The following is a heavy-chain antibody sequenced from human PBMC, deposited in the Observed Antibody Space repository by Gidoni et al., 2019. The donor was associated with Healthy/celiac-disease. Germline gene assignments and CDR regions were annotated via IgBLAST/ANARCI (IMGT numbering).Heavy chain of an antibody. CDR2: IYYSGST. CDR1: GGSISSYY. V-gene: IGHV4-59*01. J-gene: IGHJ4*02. D-gene: IGHD6-25*01. Sequence: QVQLQESGPGLVKPSETLSLTCTVSGGSISSYYWSWLRQHPGKGLEWIGYIYYSGSTNYNPSLKSRVTISVDTSKNQFSLKLSSVTAADTAVYYCARVYSSAALDYWGQGTLVTVSS. CDR3: ARVYSSAALDY.